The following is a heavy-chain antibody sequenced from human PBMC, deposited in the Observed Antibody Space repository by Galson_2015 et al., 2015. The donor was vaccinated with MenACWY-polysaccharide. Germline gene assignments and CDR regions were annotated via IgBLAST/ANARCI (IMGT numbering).Heavy chain of an antibody. V-gene: IGHV3-7*01. CDR3: ARRAVRDFDY. CDR1: GFTFTNYY. CDR2: IKQHGNDK. Sequence: SLRLSCAASGFTFTNYYMGWVRQAPGKGLEWVANIKQHGNDKYYVDSVKGRFTISRDNAKNSVYLQMNSLRAEDTAVYLCARRAVRDFDYWVQGTLVTVSS. J-gene: IGHJ4*02. D-gene: IGHD6-19*01.